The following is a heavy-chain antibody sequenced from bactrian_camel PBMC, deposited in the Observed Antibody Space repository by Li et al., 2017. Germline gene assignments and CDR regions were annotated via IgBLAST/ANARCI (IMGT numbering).Heavy chain of an antibody. Sequence: HVQLVESGGGSVQPGGSLRLSCVVSGYTVRSGCMGVFRQTPGKEREVVAATGPSNTWYGDFVKGRFTLSKDGDKNVQYLQMNSLRPDDTGMYYCAARGSNVVGISATFYGMEHWGKGTQVTVS. J-gene: IGHJ7*01. CDR1: GYTVRSGC. D-gene: IGHD2*01. CDR2: TGPSNT. V-gene: IGHV3S53*01.